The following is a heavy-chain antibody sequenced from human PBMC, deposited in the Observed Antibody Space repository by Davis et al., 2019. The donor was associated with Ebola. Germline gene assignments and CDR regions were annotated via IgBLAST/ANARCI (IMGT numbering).Heavy chain of an antibody. V-gene: IGHV3-20*01. CDR2: INWNGGST. CDR1: GFTFDDYG. J-gene: IGHJ4*02. Sequence: GGSLRLSCAASGFTFDDYGMSWVRQAPGMGLEWVSGINWNGGSTGYADSVKGRFTISRDNAKNSLYLQMNRLRAEDTALYHCARTGYGDYEWDYWGQGTLVTVSS. CDR3: ARTGYGDYEWDY. D-gene: IGHD4-17*01.